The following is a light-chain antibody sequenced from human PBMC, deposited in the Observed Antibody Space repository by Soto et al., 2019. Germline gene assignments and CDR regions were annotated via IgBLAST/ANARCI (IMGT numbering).Light chain of an antibody. Sequence: EIVLTQSPGTLSLSPGERATLSCRASQSVSSSYLAWYQQKPGQAPRLLIYGASSRATGIPDRFSGSGSGTDFTLTISRLEPEDFAVYYCHQYGSSPICTFGPGTKVDIK. CDR3: HQYGSSPICT. CDR2: GAS. V-gene: IGKV3-20*01. CDR1: QSVSSSY. J-gene: IGKJ3*01.